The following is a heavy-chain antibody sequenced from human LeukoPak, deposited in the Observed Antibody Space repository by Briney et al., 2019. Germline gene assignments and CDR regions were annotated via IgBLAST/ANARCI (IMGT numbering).Heavy chain of an antibody. J-gene: IGHJ3*02. V-gene: IGHV3-21*01. D-gene: IGHD4-11*01. CDR1: GFTFSSYS. Sequence: GGSLRLSCAASGFTFSSYSMNWVRQAPGKGLEWVSSISSSSSYIYYADSVKGRFTISRDNAKNSLYLQMNSLRAEDTAVYYCARANPIYSNLDAFDIWGQGTMVTVSS. CDR3: ARANPIYSNLDAFDI. CDR2: ISSSSSYI.